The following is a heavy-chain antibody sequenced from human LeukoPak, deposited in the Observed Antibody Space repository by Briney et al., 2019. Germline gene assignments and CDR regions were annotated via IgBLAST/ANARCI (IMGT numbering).Heavy chain of an antibody. D-gene: IGHD3-10*01. CDR3: ARIPYGSGSYYDAFDI. V-gene: IGHV1-46*01. CDR2: INPSGGST. Sequence: ASVKVSCKASGYTFTSYYMHWVRQAPGQGLEWTGIINPSGGSTSYAQKFQGRVTMTRDTSTSTVYMELSSLRSEDTAVYYCARIPYGSGSYYDAFDIWGQGTMVTVSS. CDR1: GYTFTSYY. J-gene: IGHJ3*02.